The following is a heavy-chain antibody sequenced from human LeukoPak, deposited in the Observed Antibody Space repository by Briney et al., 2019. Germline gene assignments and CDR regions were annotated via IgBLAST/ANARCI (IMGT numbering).Heavy chain of an antibody. CDR3: ARGYGSGSYPIDY. CDR1: GFTFSSYA. Sequence: QSGGSLRLSCAASGFTFSSYAMHWVRQAPGKGLEWVAVISYDGSNKYYADSVKGRFTISRDNSKNTLYLQMNSLRDDDTAVYHCARGYGSGSYPIDYWGQGTLVTVSS. D-gene: IGHD3-10*01. CDR2: ISYDGSNK. J-gene: IGHJ4*02. V-gene: IGHV3-30*04.